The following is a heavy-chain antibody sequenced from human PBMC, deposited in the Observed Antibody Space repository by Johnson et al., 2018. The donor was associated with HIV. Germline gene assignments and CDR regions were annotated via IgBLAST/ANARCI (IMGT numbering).Heavy chain of an antibody. Sequence: VQLVESGGGLVQPGGSLRLSCAASGFTFSSYWMSWVRQAPGKGLEWVANIKQDGSEKYYVDSVKGRFTISRDNAKNSLYLQMNSLKTEDTAVYYCTTPSGSYVSSYDAFDIWGQGTMVTVSS. J-gene: IGHJ3*02. CDR2: IKQDGSEK. CDR1: GFTFSSYW. V-gene: IGHV3-7*05. D-gene: IGHD1-26*01. CDR3: TTPSGSYVSSYDAFDI.